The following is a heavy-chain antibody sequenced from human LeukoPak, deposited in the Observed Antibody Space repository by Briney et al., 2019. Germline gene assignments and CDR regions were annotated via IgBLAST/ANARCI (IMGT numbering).Heavy chain of an antibody. CDR3: ARVVHYYDSSGNAFDI. V-gene: IGHV1-2*02. CDR1: GYTFTGYY. Sequence: ASVKVSCKASGYTFTGYYMHWVRQAPGQGLEWMGWINPNSGGTNYAQKFQGRVTMTRDTSISTAYMELSRLRSDDTAVYYCARVVHYYDSSGNAFDIWGQGTTVTVSS. D-gene: IGHD3-22*01. J-gene: IGHJ3*02. CDR2: INPNSGGT.